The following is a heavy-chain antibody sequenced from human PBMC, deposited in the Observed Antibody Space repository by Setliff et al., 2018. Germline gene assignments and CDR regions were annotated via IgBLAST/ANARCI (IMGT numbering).Heavy chain of an antibody. V-gene: IGHV4-39*07. CDR2: IYYSGST. CDR1: GGSISSSSYY. Sequence: SETLSLTCTVSGGSISSSSYYWGWIRQPPGKGLEWIGSIYYSGSTYYNPSLKSRVTISVDTSKNQFSLKLSSVTAADTAAYYCARETGTTSIHYGMDVWGQGTTVTVSS. J-gene: IGHJ6*02. D-gene: IGHD1-7*01. CDR3: ARETGTTSIHYGMDV.